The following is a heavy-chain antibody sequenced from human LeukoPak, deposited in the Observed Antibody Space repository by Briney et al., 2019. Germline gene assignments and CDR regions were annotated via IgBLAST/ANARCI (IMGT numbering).Heavy chain of an antibody. V-gene: IGHV1-2*02. D-gene: IGHD4-17*01. CDR3: ARDPLRGDAFDI. CDR1: GYTFTPYY. Sequence: ASVTVSCTASGYTFTPYYLHWVRQAPGQGLEWMGWINPNSGGTNYAQKFQGRVTMTRDTSISTAYMELSRLRSDDTAVYYCARDPLRGDAFDIWGQGTMVTVSS. CDR2: INPNSGGT. J-gene: IGHJ3*02.